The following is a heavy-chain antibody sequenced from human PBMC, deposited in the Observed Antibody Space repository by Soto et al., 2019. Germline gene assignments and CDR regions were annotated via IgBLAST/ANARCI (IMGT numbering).Heavy chain of an antibody. J-gene: IGHJ4*02. Sequence: QVQLVQSGAAMKKPGSSVKVSCQSSVGTFNTYAMNWVRQAPGQGPEWLGDISPLFGAANYAPKFQGRVTITADESTGTSYMPVIRVTSEDTGRYFCARESQVHTPALVYWGQGTLVTVSS. CDR3: ARESQVHTPALVY. CDR1: VGTFNTYA. V-gene: IGHV1-69*19. D-gene: IGHD2-2*01. CDR2: ISPLFGAA.